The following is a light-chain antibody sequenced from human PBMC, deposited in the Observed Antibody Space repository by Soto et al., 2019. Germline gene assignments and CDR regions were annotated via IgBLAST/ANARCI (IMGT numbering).Light chain of an antibody. CDR3: QQYNNWPQT. Sequence: DIVLTQRPATLALSAGEGATLSCRASQSVSSNLAWYQQKPGQAPRLLIYGASTRATGIPARFSGSGSGTEFTLTISSLQSEDFAVYYCQQYNNWPQTFGQGTRWIS. J-gene: IGKJ1*01. CDR2: GAS. CDR1: QSVSSN. V-gene: IGKV3-15*01.